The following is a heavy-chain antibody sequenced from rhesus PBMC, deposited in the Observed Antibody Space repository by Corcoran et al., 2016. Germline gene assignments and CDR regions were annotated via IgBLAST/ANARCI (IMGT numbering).Heavy chain of an antibody. D-gene: IGHD6-31*01. CDR1: GYSISSGYG. CDR2: ISYSGSS. CDR3: ANLGIAAAGTDY. Sequence: QVQLQESGPGLVQPSETLSLTCAVSGYSISSGYGWSWIRQPPGKGLEWIGYISYSGSSYYTPSFKSRVTISIDTSKNQFSLKLSSVTAADTAVYYCANLGIAAAGTDYWGQGVLVTVSS. V-gene: IGHV4-127*01. J-gene: IGHJ4*01.